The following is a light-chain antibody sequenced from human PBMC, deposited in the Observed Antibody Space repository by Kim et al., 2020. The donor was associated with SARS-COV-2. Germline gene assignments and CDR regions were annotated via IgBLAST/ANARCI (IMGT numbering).Light chain of an antibody. V-gene: IGKV1-27*01. J-gene: IGKJ2*01. CDR3: QTYDTVPYN. CDR1: QAIRKY. CDR2: AVS. Sequence: SASVGDRVTITCRASQAIRKYVAWYQQKPGKIPKLLIHAVSTLQSGVPSRFSGAGSGTDFTLTIRGLQPEDVATYYCQTYDTVPYNFGQGTKLEI.